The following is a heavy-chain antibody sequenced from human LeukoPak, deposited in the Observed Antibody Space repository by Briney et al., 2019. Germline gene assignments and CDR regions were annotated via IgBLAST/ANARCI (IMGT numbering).Heavy chain of an antibody. D-gene: IGHD5-12*01. Sequence: PGGSLRLSCAASGFTFSSYGMSWVRQAPGKGLEWVSAISGSGGGTYYADSVKGRFTFSRDNSKNTLYLQMNSLRAGDTAVYYCAKDRGDGYNSFDYWGQGILATVSS. CDR1: GFTFSSYG. J-gene: IGHJ4*02. CDR2: ISGSGGGT. V-gene: IGHV3-23*01. CDR3: AKDRGDGYNSFDY.